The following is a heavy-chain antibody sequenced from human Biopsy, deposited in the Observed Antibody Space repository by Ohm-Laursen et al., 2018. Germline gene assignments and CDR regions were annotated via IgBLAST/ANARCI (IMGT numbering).Heavy chain of an antibody. CDR3: AKDLRNNNWGVES. V-gene: IGHV3-30*18. J-gene: IGHJ4*02. CDR1: GFSFSSYG. D-gene: IGHD7-27*01. CDR2: ISDDGRNK. Sequence: SLRPSCSASGFSFSSYGMHWVRQAPGKGLEWVAVISDDGRNKYYIDSVRGRFTISRDNSKNTLYLQMNNLRAEDTAVFYCAKDLRNNNWGVESWGQGTLVTVSS.